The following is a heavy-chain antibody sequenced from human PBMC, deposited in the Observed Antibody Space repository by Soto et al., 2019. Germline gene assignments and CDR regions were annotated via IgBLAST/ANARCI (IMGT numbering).Heavy chain of an antibody. CDR2: IYYSGST. CDR1: GGSISSGGYY. CDR3: AREDYYRSGSPYYFDY. V-gene: IGHV4-31*03. Sequence: QVQLQESGPGLVKPSQTLSLTCTVSGGSISSGGYYWSWIRQHPGKGLEWIGYIYYSGSTYYNPSLKSRGTIAVDTSKNQFSLKLSSVTAADTAVYYCAREDYYRSGSPYYFDYWAREPWSPSPQ. D-gene: IGHD3-10*01. J-gene: IGHJ4*02.